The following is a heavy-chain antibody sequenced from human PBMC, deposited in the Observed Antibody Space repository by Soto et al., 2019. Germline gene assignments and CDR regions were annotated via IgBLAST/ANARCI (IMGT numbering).Heavy chain of an antibody. J-gene: IGHJ5*02. CDR3: TRHWTIYTSSANR. Sequence: PGESLKISCRGSGYSFTSYWIAWVRQMPGKGLEWMGIIYPGDSDARYSPSFQGQVTISADKSISTAYLQWSSLKASDTAMYYCTRHWTIYTSSANRWGQGTLVTVSS. CDR2: IYPGDSDA. CDR1: GYSFTSYW. D-gene: IGHD6-6*01. V-gene: IGHV5-51*01.